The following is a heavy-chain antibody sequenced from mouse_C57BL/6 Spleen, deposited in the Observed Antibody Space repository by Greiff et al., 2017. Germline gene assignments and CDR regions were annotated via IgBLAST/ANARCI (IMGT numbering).Heavy chain of an antibody. CDR1: GYTFTDYN. J-gene: IGHJ3*01. CDR3: ANSRQLRLFAY. D-gene: IGHD3-2*02. V-gene: IGHV1-22*01. CDR2: INPNNGGT. Sequence: VQLQQSGPELVKPGASVKMSCKASGYTFTDYNMHWVKQSHGKSLEWIGYINPNNGGTSYNQKFKGKATLTVNKSSSTAYMELRSLTSEDSAVYYCANSRQLRLFAYWGQGTLVTVSA.